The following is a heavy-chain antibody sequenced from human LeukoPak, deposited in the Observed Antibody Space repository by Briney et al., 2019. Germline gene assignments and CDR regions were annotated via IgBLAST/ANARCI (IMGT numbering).Heavy chain of an antibody. CDR2: INPSGGST. CDR1: GYTFTSYY. J-gene: IGHJ6*03. V-gene: IGHV1-46*01. CDR3: ASAKRSYYYMDV. Sequence: GASVKVSCKASGYTFTSYYMHWVRQAPGQGLEWMGIINPSGGSTSYAQKFQGRVTMTRDMSTSTVYMELSSLRSEDTAVYYCASAKRSYYYMDVWGNGTTVTVSS.